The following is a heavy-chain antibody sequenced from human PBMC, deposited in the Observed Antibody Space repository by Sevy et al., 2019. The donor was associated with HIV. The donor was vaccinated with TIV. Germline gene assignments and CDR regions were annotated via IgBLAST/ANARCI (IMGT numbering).Heavy chain of an antibody. J-gene: IGHJ4*02. CDR3: ARACRVGSYYFDY. Sequence: GGSLRLSCAASGFTVSDYYMSWVRQAPGKGLEWVSSLSSSGSTIYYADSVKGRFTTSRNNAKNSLYLQMNSLGAADTSVYYCARACRVGSYYFDYWGQGTLVTVSS. V-gene: IGHV3-11*01. D-gene: IGHD6-6*01. CDR2: LSSSGSTI. CDR1: GFTVSDYY.